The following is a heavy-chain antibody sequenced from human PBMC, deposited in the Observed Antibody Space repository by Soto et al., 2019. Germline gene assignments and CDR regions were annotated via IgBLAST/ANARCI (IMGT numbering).Heavy chain of an antibody. D-gene: IGHD2-8*02. CDR3: ARDKITGLFVF. CDR2: IYYDGNT. V-gene: IGHV4-39*02. Sequence: SETLSLTCTVSGDSISSNSHYWGWIRQPPGKGLESIANIYYDGNTYYNPSLKSRVTISLDTSKNQFSLRLTSVTAADTAVYYFARDKITGLFVFWGQGTLVTVSS. CDR1: GDSISSNSHY. J-gene: IGHJ4*02.